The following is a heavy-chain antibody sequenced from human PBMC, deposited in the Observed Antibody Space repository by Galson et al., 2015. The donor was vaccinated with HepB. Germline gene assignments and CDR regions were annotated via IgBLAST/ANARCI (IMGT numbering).Heavy chain of an antibody. J-gene: IGHJ4*02. V-gene: IGHV1-58*02. CDR1: GFTFTSSA. D-gene: IGHD3-3*01. CDR3: AAVPAITIFGVVPSRGYFDY. Sequence: SVKVSCKASGFTFTSSAMQWVRQARGQRLEWIGWIVVGSGNTNYAQKFQERVTITRDMSTSTAYMELSSLRSEDTAVYCCAAVPAITIFGVVPSRGYFDYWGQGTLVTVSS. CDR2: IVVGSGNT.